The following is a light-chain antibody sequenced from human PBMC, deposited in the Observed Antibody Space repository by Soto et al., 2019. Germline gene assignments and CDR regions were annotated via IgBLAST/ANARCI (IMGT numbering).Light chain of an antibody. CDR3: TSYSRYRVLV. Sequence: QSALTQPASVSGSPGQSVAISCTGTSSDVGAYNYVSWYQQHPGKAPKLLLSEVSNRPSGVSDRFSGSNSGNTASLTISGLQAEDEADYYCTSYSRYRVLVFGGGTKVTVL. CDR1: SSDVGAYNY. V-gene: IGLV2-14*01. J-gene: IGLJ3*02. CDR2: EVS.